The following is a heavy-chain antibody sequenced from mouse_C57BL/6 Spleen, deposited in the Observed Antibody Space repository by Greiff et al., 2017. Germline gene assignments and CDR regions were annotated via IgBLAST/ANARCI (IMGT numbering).Heavy chain of an antibody. J-gene: IGHJ1*03. V-gene: IGHV1-26*01. D-gene: IGHD2-5*01. Sequence: VQLQQSGPELVKPGASVKISCKASGYTFTDYYMNWVKQSHGTSLEWIGDINPNNGGTSYNQKFKGKATLTVDKCSSQAYMELRSLTSEDSAVYYCARRGYSNYDWYFDVWGTGTTVTVSS. CDR3: ARRGYSNYDWYFDV. CDR1: GYTFTDYY. CDR2: INPNNGGT.